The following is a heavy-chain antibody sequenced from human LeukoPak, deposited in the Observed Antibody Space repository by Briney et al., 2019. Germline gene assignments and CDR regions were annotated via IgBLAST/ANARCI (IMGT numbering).Heavy chain of an antibody. CDR1: GGSISGYY. Sequence: PSETLSLTCTVSGGSISGYYWSWIRQPPGKGLEWIGYIYYSGSTNYNPSLKSRVTLSVDTSKNQFSLDLTSVTAADTAVYYCARRLGGTSTGFDYWGQGTLVTVSS. CDR2: IYYSGST. V-gene: IGHV4-59*08. CDR3: ARRLGGTSTGFDY. J-gene: IGHJ4*02. D-gene: IGHD2-2*01.